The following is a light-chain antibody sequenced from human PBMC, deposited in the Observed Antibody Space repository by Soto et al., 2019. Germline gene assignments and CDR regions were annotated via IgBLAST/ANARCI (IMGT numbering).Light chain of an antibody. CDR2: SAS. CDR1: QGISSY. CDR3: QQYNNWPIT. Sequence: DIQMTQSPSTLSASVGERVTITCRVSQGISSYLNWYRQKPGKVPKLLIYSASNLQSGVPSRFSGSGSGTEFTLTISSLQSEDFAVYYCQQYNNWPITFGQGTRLEIK. V-gene: IGKV1-27*01. J-gene: IGKJ5*01.